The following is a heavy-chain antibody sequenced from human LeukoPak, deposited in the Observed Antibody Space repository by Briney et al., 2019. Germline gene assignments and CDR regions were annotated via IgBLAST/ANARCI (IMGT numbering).Heavy chain of an antibody. CDR3: ARGRDTATARFDY. D-gene: IGHD5-18*01. Sequence: ASVKVSCKASGYTFTTHDINWVRQAPGQGLEWMGWISAYSGDTNYAQKFQGRATMTTDTSTSTAYMELRSLSSDDTAVYYCARGRDTATARFDYWGQGTLVTVSS. CDR2: ISAYSGDT. V-gene: IGHV1-18*01. J-gene: IGHJ4*02. CDR1: GYTFTTHD.